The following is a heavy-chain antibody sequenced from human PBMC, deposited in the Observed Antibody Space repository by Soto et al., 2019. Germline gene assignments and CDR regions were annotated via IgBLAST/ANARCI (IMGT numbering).Heavy chain of an antibody. D-gene: IGHD3-16*01. V-gene: IGHV4-59*12. J-gene: IGHJ4*02. CDR2: IRYSGT. CDR3: ARGGLYDVGRKFDY. CDR1: GGSISSYY. Sequence: KPSETLSLTCSVAGGSISSYYWNWIRQSPGKGLEWIGYIRYSGTAYNPSLRSRVTISVDTSRNQFSLKLSSVTAADTAVYFCARGGLYDVGRKFDYWGQGTLVTVSS.